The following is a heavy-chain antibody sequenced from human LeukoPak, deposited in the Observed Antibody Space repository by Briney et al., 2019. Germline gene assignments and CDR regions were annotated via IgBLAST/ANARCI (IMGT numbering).Heavy chain of an antibody. CDR2: IHYSGST. V-gene: IGHV4-59*01. J-gene: IGHJ4*02. D-gene: IGHD5-18*01. CDR1: GCSISSYY. CDR3: ARVLGYSYGYPFDY. Sequence: SETLSLTCTVSGCSISSYYWSWIRQPPGKGLEWIGYIHYSGSTNNNPSLKSRVTISLDTSKNQFSLKLRSGTAADTAVYYCARVLGYSYGYPFDYWGQGTLVTVSS.